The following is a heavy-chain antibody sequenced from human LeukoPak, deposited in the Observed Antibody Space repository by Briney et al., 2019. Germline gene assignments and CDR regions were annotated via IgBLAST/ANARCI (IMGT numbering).Heavy chain of an antibody. CDR3: ARGDRDGHNRHFFDY. CDR1: GGSISSYY. D-gene: IGHD5-24*01. CDR2: IYYSGST. V-gene: IGHV4-59*01. Sequence: SETLSLTCTVSGGSISSYYWSWIRQPPGKGLEWIGYIYYSGSTNYNPSLKSRVTISVDTSKNQFSLKLSSVTAADTAVYYCARGDRDGHNRHFFDYWGQGTLVTVSS. J-gene: IGHJ4*02.